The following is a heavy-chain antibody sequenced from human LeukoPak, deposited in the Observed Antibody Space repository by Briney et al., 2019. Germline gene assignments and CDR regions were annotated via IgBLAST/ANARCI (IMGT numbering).Heavy chain of an antibody. Sequence: GRSLRLSCAASGFTFSSYGMHWVRQAPGKGLEWVAVISYDGSNKYYADSEKGRFTISRDNSKNTLYLQMNSLRAEDTAVYYCAKDSLREGAFDYWGQGTLVTVSS. CDR3: AKDSLREGAFDY. D-gene: IGHD1-26*01. J-gene: IGHJ4*02. CDR2: ISYDGSNK. CDR1: GFTFSSYG. V-gene: IGHV3-30*18.